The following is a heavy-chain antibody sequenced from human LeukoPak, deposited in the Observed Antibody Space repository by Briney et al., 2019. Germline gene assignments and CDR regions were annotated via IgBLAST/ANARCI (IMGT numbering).Heavy chain of an antibody. J-gene: IGHJ4*02. CDR3: ARSDELLDPVDY. CDR2: ISGSGGST. D-gene: IGHD2-15*01. V-gene: IGHV3-23*01. Sequence: AGGSLRLSCAASGFTFSSYAMSWVRQAPGKGLEWVSAISGSGGSTYYADSVKGRFTISRDNSKNTLYLQMNSLRAEDTAVYYCARSDELLDPVDYWGQGTLVTVSS. CDR1: GFTFSSYA.